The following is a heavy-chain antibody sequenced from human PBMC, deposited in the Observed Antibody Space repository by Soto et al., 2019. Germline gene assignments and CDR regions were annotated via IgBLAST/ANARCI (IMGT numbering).Heavy chain of an antibody. J-gene: IGHJ4*02. CDR2: ISYDGSNK. CDR1: GFTFSSYG. V-gene: IGHV3-30*18. Sequence: QVQLVESGGGVVQPGRSLRLSCAASGFTFSSYGMHWVRQAPGKGLEWVAVISYDGSNKYYADSVKGRFTISRDNSKNTLDLQMNSLRAEDTAVYYCAKGEYSSSCGLCDYWGQGTLVTVSS. D-gene: IGHD6-6*01. CDR3: AKGEYSSSCGLCDY.